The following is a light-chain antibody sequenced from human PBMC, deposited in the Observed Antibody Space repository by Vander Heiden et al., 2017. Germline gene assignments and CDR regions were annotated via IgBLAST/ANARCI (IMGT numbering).Light chain of an antibody. CDR2: WAS. J-gene: IGKJ4*01. CDR3: QQDYSVPLT. V-gene: IGKV4-1*01. Sequence: IVMTQSPNSLAVSLGERATINCKSRQSVCYSSNNKNELAWYQQKPGQPPKLLIYWASTRESGVADRIIGSGSDTNFTLTISSLQAEDAAVYYCQQDYSVPLTCGGGAKVEIK. CDR1: QSVCYSSNNKNE.